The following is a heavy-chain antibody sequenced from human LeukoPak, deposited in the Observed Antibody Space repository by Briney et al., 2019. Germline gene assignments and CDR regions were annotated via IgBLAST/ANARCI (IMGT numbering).Heavy chain of an antibody. D-gene: IGHD3-10*01. CDR1: GGSFSGYY. J-gene: IGHJ4*02. V-gene: IGHV4-34*01. Sequence: PSETLSLTCAVYGGSFSGYYWSWIRQPPVKALEWIGEINHSGSTNYNPSLKSRVTISVDTSKNQFSLKLSSVTAADTAVYYCARVGFADGRKYPPISTYWGQGTLVTVSS. CDR2: INHSGST. CDR3: ARVGFADGRKYPPISTY.